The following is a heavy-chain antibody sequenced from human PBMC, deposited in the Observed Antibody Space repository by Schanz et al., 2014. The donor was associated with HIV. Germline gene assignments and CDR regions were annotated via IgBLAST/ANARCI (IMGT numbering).Heavy chain of an antibody. Sequence: QVQLVQSGAEVKKPGASVTVSCKASGYTFTNYAINWVRQAPGQGLEWMGWINPNSGGTNYAQKFQGRVTMTRDTSIATTYMELRRLRSDDTAVFYCARANFGGYEGPDYWGQGMLVTVSS. CDR1: GYTFTNYA. J-gene: IGHJ4*02. CDR2: INPNSGGT. V-gene: IGHV1-2*02. CDR3: ARANFGGYEGPDY. D-gene: IGHD5-12*01.